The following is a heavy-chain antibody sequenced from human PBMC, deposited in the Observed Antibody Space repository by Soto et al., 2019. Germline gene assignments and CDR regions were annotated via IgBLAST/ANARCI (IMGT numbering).Heavy chain of an antibody. V-gene: IGHV3-33*01. CDR2: IWYDGSNK. J-gene: IGHJ6*02. CDR3: ARDRWGCSGGSCYGMDV. D-gene: IGHD2-15*01. Sequence: GGPLRLSCAASGFTFSSYGMHWVRQAPGKGLEWVAVIWYDGSNKYYADSVKGRFTISRDNSKNTLYLQMNSLRAEDTAVYYCARDRWGCSGGSCYGMDVWGQGTTVTVSS. CDR1: GFTFSSYG.